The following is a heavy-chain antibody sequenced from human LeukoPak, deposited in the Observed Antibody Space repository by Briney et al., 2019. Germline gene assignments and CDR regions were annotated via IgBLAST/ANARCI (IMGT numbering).Heavy chain of an antibody. Sequence: ASAKVSCKASGYTFTGYYMHWVRQALGQGLEWMGRINPNSGGTNYAQKFQGRVTMTRDTSISTAYMELSRLRSDDTAVYYCARGGVEYSSSSEADYWGQGTLVTVSS. CDR3: ARGGVEYSSSSEADY. V-gene: IGHV1-2*06. CDR2: INPNSGGT. D-gene: IGHD6-6*01. J-gene: IGHJ4*02. CDR1: GYTFTGYY.